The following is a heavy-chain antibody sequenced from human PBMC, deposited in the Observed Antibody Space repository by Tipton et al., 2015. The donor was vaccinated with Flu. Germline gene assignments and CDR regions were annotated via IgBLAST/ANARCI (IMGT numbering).Heavy chain of an antibody. Sequence: LRLSCSVSDGSISSSSYYWGWIRQTPGRGLEWVGSIYYTGYPYHNPSLKSRLAMSIDTPKNQFFLRLSSMTAADTAVYYCAKVKFGWVESWAQGILVTVSS. CDR2: IYYTGYP. CDR1: DGSISSSSYY. D-gene: IGHD3-16*01. V-gene: IGHV4-39*07. CDR3: AKVKFGWVES. J-gene: IGHJ5*01.